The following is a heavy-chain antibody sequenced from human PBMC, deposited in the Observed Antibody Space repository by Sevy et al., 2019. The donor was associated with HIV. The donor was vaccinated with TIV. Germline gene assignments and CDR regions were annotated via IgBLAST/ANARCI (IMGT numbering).Heavy chain of an antibody. CDR2: ISFNGGNK. CDR3: ARDVSGGERLGQLSAYFDY. V-gene: IGHV3-30-3*01. Sequence: GSLRLSCAASGFPFTTYAVHWVRQAPGKGLEWLAVISFNGGNKFYADSVRGRFTISRDNSENTMYLQMNSLRVEDTAMYYCARDVSGGERLGQLSAYFDYWGQRTLVTVSS. J-gene: IGHJ4*02. CDR1: GFPFTTYA. D-gene: IGHD3-16*02.